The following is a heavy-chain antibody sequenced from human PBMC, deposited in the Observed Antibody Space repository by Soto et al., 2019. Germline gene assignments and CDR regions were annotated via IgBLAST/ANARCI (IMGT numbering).Heavy chain of an antibody. V-gene: IGHV3-23*01. CDR1: GFTFSSYA. CDR3: AKPRSDIVVVTAALDY. D-gene: IGHD2-2*01. J-gene: IGHJ4*02. Sequence: PGGSLRLSCAASGFTFSSYAMSWVRQAPGKGLEWVSAISGSGGSTYYADSVKGRFTISRDNSKNTLYLQMNSLRAEDTAVYYCAKPRSDIVVVTAALDYWGQGTLVTVSS. CDR2: ISGSGGST.